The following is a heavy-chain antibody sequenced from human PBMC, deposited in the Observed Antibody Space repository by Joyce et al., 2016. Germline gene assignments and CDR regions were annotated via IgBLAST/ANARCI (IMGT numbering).Heavy chain of an antibody. CDR3: AKILTATYSSGWFLDY. Sequence: QVQLVESGGGVVQPGRSLRLSCAASGLTLSNYGVHWVRQAPGKGLEWVAVISYDEIYKYYADSVKGRFTISIDNSRNTVFLEMNSLRTEDTAVYYCAKILTATYSSGWFLDYWGQGTLVTVSS. CDR1: GLTLSNYG. J-gene: IGHJ4*02. V-gene: IGHV3-30*18. D-gene: IGHD6-25*01. CDR2: ISYDEIYK.